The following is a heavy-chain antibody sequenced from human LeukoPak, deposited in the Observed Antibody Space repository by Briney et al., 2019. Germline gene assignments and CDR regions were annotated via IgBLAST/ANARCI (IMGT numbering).Heavy chain of an antibody. J-gene: IGHJ3*02. CDR1: GGSFSGYY. Sequence: SETLSLTCAVYGGSFSGYYWSWIRQPPGKGLEWIGEINHSGSTNYNPSLKSRVTISVDTSKNQFSLKLSSVTAADTAVYYCARGLPRRVSDAFDIWGPGTMVTVSS. CDR3: ARGLPRRVSDAFDI. CDR2: INHSGST. D-gene: IGHD3-16*02. V-gene: IGHV4-34*01.